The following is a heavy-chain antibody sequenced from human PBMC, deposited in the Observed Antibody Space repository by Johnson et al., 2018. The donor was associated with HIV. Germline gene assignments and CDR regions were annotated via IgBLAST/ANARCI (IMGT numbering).Heavy chain of an antibody. J-gene: IGHJ3*02. D-gene: IGHD3-10*01. V-gene: IGHV3-30-3*01. CDR3: ARGGPYDSGMIVAFDI. CDR1: GLTFSDFA. CDR2: TSYDGINK. Sequence: QVQLVESGGGVVQPGKSLRLSCAASGLTFSDFAMHWVRQAPGKGLEWVAVTSYDGINKYYATSVKGRFTISRDNSKNTLYLQMDSLRAEDTAVYSCARGGPYDSGMIVAFDIWGQGTMVTGSS.